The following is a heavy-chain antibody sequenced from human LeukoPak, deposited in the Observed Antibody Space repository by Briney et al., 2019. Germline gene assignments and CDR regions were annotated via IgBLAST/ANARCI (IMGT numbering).Heavy chain of an antibody. CDR1: GYTFTGYY. CDR3: AGDSCTNGVCYRPYGDYGFDP. CDR2: INPNSGGT. D-gene: IGHD2-8*01. J-gene: IGHJ5*02. V-gene: IGHV1-2*02. Sequence: ASVKVSCKASGYTFTGYYMHWVRQAPGQGLEWMGWINPNSGGTNYAQKFQGRVTMTRDTSISTAYMELSRLRSDDTAVYYCAGDSCTNGVCYRPYGDYGFDPWGQGTLVTVSS.